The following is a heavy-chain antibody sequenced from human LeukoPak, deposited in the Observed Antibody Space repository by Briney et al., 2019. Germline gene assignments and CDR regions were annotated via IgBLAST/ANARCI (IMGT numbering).Heavy chain of an antibody. J-gene: IGHJ3*02. Sequence: ASVKVSCKASGYTFTSYGISWVRQAPGQGLEWMGWISAYNGNTNYAQKLQGRVTMTTDTSTSTAYMELRSLRSDDTAVYYCASHKAPYSYGSGAFDIWGQGTMVSVSS. CDR2: ISAYNGNT. V-gene: IGHV1-18*01. CDR1: GYTFTSYG. D-gene: IGHD5-18*01. CDR3: ASHKAPYSYGSGAFDI.